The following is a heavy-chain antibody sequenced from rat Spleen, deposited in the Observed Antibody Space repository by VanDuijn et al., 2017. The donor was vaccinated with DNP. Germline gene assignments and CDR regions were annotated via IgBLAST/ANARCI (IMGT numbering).Heavy chain of an antibody. CDR2: IGSDDYAP. CDR1: GFTFSAYY. Sequence: EVRLVESGGGLVQPGRSLKLSCAASGFTFSAYYMAWVRQAPTKGLEWVAYIGSDDYAPYYGDSVKGRFTISRDNAKSTLYLQMNSLRSEDMATYYCIRWNSGHFDYWGQGVMVTVSS. V-gene: IGHV5-22*01. D-gene: IGHD4-3*01. J-gene: IGHJ2*01. CDR3: IRWNSGHFDY.